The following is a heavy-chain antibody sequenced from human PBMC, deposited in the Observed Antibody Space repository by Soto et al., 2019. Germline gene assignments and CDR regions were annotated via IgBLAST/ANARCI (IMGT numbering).Heavy chain of an antibody. CDR2: IIPIFGTA. Sequence: ASVKVSCKASGGTFSSYAISWVRQAPGQGLEWMGGIIPIFGTANYAQKFQGRVTITADESTSTAYMELSSLRSEDTAVYYCARTTRLVVPAARNNYYYYYGMDVWGQGTTVTVSS. CDR3: ARTTRLVVPAARNNYYYYYGMDV. J-gene: IGHJ6*02. D-gene: IGHD2-2*01. V-gene: IGHV1-69*13. CDR1: GGTFSSYA.